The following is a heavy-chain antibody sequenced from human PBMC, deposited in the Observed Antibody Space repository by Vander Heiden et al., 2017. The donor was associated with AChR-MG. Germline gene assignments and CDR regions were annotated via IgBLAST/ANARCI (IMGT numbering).Heavy chain of an antibody. CDR3: ARDSGVAVVGDNSYYYSGMDV. V-gene: IGHV4-4*07. D-gene: IGHD2-15*01. CDR1: GGSISSYY. CDR2: IYSSGST. Sequence: QGQLQESGPGLVKPSETLSLTCTVSGGSISSYYWSWIRQPAGKGLEWIGRIYSSGSTRYNPSLKSRVTMSVDTSKNQFSLKLNTVTAADTGVYYCARDSGVAVVGDNSYYYSGMDVWGPGTTVTVSS. J-gene: IGHJ6*02.